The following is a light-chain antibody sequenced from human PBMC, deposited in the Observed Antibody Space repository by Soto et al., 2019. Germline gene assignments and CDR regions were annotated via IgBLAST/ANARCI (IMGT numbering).Light chain of an antibody. CDR2: DAS. Sequence: GLTQAPGTLSLTQGERATLSCRASQSVSSYLAWYQQKPGQAPRLLIYDASNRATGIPARFSGSGSGTDFTLTISSLEPEDFAVYYCQQRSNWPPRVTFGQGTRLEIK. J-gene: IGKJ5*01. V-gene: IGKV3-11*01. CDR3: QQRSNWPPRVT. CDR1: QSVSSY.